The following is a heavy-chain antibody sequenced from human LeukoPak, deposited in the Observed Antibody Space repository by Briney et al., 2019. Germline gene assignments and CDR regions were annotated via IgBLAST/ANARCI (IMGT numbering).Heavy chain of an antibody. V-gene: IGHV3-23*01. J-gene: IGHJ4*02. CDR2: ISGSGGST. Sequence: GGSLRLSCAASGFTFSSYAMSWVRQAPGKGLERVSAISGSGGSTYYADSVKGRFTISRDNSKNTLYLQMNSLRAEDTAVYYCAKAPAAGNYFDYWGQGTLVTVSS. CDR3: AKAPAAGNYFDY. D-gene: IGHD6-13*01. CDR1: GFTFSSYA.